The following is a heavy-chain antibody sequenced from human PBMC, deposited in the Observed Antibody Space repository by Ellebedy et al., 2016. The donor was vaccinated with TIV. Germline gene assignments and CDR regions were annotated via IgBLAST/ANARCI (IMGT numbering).Heavy chain of an antibody. CDR3: ARDVRAVTGTYGMDV. J-gene: IGHJ6*02. Sequence: AASVKVSCKASGYTFTSYGISWVRQAPGQGLEWMGWISGYNGNTNYAQKFQGRVTMTTDTSTSTAYMEVRSLRSDDTAVYYCARDVRAVTGTYGMDVWGQGTTVTVSS. CDR2: ISGYNGNT. CDR1: GYTFTSYG. D-gene: IGHD6-19*01. V-gene: IGHV1-18*04.